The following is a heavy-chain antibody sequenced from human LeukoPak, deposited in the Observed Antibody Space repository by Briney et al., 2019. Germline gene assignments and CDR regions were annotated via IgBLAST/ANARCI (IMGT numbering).Heavy chain of an antibody. D-gene: IGHD6-13*01. CDR2: ILFDGSNK. CDR3: ARDRQLFFPNYYFDY. V-gene: IGHV3-30*01. Sequence: GRSLRLSCAASGFTFSSYAMHWVRQAPGKGLEWLAVILFDGSNKYFADSVKGRFTISRDNSKNTLYLQMNSLRPEDTAVYYCARDRQLFFPNYYFDYWGQGTLVTVSS. CDR1: GFTFSSYA. J-gene: IGHJ4*02.